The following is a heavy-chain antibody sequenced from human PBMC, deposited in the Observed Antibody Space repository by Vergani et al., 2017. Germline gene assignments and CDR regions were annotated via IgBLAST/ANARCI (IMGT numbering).Heavy chain of an antibody. CDR1: GDSVISTDYH. CDR2: MDYSGST. CDR3: ASKRGACRAAYCHSYDF. J-gene: IGHJ4*02. Sequence: QVQLQESGPGLVKPSETLSLTCTVSGDSVISTDYHWGWIRQPPGKGLEWIGSMDYSGSTSYNPSLEIRISISFETPKNPFSLRLTSVTAADTAVYYCASKRGACRAAYCHSYDFWGPGTLVGVSS. V-gene: IGHV4-39*01. D-gene: IGHD2-15*01.